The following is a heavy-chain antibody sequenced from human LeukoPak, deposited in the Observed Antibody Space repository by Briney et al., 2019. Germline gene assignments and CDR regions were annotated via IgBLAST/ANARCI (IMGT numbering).Heavy chain of an antibody. CDR3: ARDDSWAFDI. J-gene: IGHJ3*02. CDR2: ISSGNGSSI. Sequence: GGSLRLSCAASGFTFSSYSMNRVRQAPGKGLEWVSYISSGNGSSIYYADSVKGRFSISRDNAKNSLYLQMNSLRDEDTAVYHCARDDSWAFDIWGQGAMVTVSS. D-gene: IGHD2-15*01. V-gene: IGHV3-48*02. CDR1: GFTFSSYS.